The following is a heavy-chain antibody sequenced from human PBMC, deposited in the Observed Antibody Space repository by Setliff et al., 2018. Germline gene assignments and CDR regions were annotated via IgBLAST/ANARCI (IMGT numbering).Heavy chain of an antibody. CDR3: ARPYYYDSSGYYYDY. CDR1: GGSISSSHY. V-gene: IGHV4-59*11. J-gene: IGHJ4*02. D-gene: IGHD3-22*01. CDR2: IYYSGST. Sequence: SETLSLTCAVSGGSISSSHYWSWIRQPPGKGLEWIGYIYYSGSTNYNPSLKSRVTISVDTSKNQFSLKLSSVTAADTAVYYCARPYYYDSSGYYYDYWGQGTLVTVSS.